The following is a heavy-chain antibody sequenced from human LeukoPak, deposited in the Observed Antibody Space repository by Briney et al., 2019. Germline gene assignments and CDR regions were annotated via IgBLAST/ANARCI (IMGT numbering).Heavy chain of an antibody. CDR1: GFTFSSYA. D-gene: IGHD5-12*01. CDR3: AKRMATITGFDY. J-gene: IGHJ4*02. CDR2: ISGSGGTT. Sequence: GSLRLSCAASGFTFSSYAMSWVRQAPGKGLEWVSAISGSGGTTYYADSVKGRFTISRDNSKNTLYLQMNSLRAEDTAVYYCAKRMATITGFDYWGQGTLVTVSS. V-gene: IGHV3-23*01.